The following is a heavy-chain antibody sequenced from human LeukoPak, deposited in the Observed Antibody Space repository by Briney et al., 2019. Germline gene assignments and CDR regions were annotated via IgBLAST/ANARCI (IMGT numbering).Heavy chain of an antibody. D-gene: IGHD3-16*01. Sequence: GGSLRLSCAASGFTFSSYAMSWVRQAPGKGLEWVSGISFSGGTTYYADSVKGRFTISRDNSKNTLYLQMNSLRAEDTAVYYCAKRGGMYPAYYFDYWGQGTLVTVSS. CDR3: AKRGGMYPAYYFDY. CDR1: GFTFSSYA. V-gene: IGHV3-23*01. CDR2: ISFSGGTT. J-gene: IGHJ4*02.